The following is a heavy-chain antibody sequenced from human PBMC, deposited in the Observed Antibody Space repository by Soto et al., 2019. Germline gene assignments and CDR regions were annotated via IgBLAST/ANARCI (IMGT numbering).Heavy chain of an antibody. CDR3: ARLSYYGSGSYPGYYYYGMDV. CDR2: IDPSDSYT. J-gene: IGHJ6*02. Sequence: PGESLKISCKGSGYSFTSYWISWVRQMPGKGLEWMGRIDPSDSYTNYSPSFQGHVTISADKSISTAYLQWSSLKASDTAMYYCARLSYYGSGSYPGYYYYGMDVWGQGTTVTVSS. D-gene: IGHD3-10*01. CDR1: GYSFTSYW. V-gene: IGHV5-10-1*01.